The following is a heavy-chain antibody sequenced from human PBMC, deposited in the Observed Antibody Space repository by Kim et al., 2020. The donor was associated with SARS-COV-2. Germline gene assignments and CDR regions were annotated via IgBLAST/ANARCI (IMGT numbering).Heavy chain of an antibody. J-gene: IGHJ4*02. CDR1: GFTFSTFG. CDR2: MWHDGSKS. CDR3: VRDVWHSYSDRALDY. D-gene: IGHD2-15*01. V-gene: IGHV3-33*01. Sequence: GGSLRLSCVGSGFTFSTFGIHWVRQAPGKGLEWVAVMWHDGSKSYFADSVRGRFTVSRDNSQNTVNLQMSSLRADDTAIYFFVRDVWHSYSDRALDYWGQGTLVTVSS.